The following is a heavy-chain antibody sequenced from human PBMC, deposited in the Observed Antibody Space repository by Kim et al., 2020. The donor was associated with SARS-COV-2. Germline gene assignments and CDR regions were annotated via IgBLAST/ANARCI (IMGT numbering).Heavy chain of an antibody. V-gene: IGHV3-66*01. CDR1: GFTVSSRY. CDR3: ARIPAVSGRGGYYYYAMDV. J-gene: IGHJ6*02. D-gene: IGHD6-13*01. Sequence: GGSLRLSCAASGFTVSSRYMTWVRQASGTGLEWLSVIYSGGNTYYADSVKDRFIISRDSSKNTLYLQMNSLSAEDTAVYYCARIPAVSGRGGYYYYAMDVWGQGTTVTVSS. CDR2: IYSGGNT.